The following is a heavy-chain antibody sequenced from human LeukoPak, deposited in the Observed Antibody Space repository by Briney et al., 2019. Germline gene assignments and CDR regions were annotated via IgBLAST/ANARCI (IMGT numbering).Heavy chain of an antibody. D-gene: IGHD6-13*01. CDR3: ARGRYSSSWYNWFDP. CDR1: GGSFSGYY. Sequence: SETLSLTCAVYGGSFSGYYWSWIRQPPGKGLEWIGEINHSGSTNYNPSLKSRVTISVDTSKNQFSLKLSSVTAADTAVYYCARGRYSSSWYNWFDPWGQGTLVTVSS. J-gene: IGHJ5*02. CDR2: INHSGST. V-gene: IGHV4-34*01.